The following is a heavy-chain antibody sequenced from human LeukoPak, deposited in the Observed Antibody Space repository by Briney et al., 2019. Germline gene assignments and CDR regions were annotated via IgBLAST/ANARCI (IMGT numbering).Heavy chain of an antibody. CDR1: GFTFSSYA. CDR3: AKGSSTSCYKNWFDP. V-gene: IGHV3-64*01. J-gene: IGHJ5*02. Sequence: GGSLGLSCAASGFTFSSYAMHWVRQAPGKGLEYVSAISSNGGSTYYANSVKGRFTISRDNSKNTLYLQMNSLRAEDTAVYYCAKGSSTSCYKNWFDPWGQGTLVTVSS. D-gene: IGHD2-2*02. CDR2: ISSNGGST.